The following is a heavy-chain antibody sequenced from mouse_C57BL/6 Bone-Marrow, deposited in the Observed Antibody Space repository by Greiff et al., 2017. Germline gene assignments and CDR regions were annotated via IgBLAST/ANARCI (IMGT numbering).Heavy chain of an antibody. CDR2: INPGSGGT. V-gene: IGHV1-54*01. CDR1: GYAFTNYL. J-gene: IGHJ4*01. Sequence: QVQLKESGAELVRPGTSVKVSCKASGYAFTNYLIEWVKQRPGQGLEWIGVINPGSGGTNYNEKFKGKATLTADKSSSTAYMQLSSLTSEYSAVYFCARALPLVDYWGQGHSATVSS. CDR3: ARALPLVDY.